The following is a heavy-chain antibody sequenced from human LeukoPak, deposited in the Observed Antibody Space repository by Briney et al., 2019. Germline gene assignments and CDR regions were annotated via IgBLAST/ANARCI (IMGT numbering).Heavy chain of an antibody. D-gene: IGHD6-13*01. J-gene: IGHJ4*02. V-gene: IGHV3-48*01. Sequence: PGGSLRLSCAASGFTFSSYSMNWVRQAPGKGLEWVSYISSSSSTIYYADSVKGRFTISRDNAKNSLYLQMNSLRAEDTAVYYCAKALVGYSSSWFDYWGQGTLVTVSS. CDR2: ISSSSSTI. CDR3: AKALVGYSSSWFDY. CDR1: GFTFSSYS.